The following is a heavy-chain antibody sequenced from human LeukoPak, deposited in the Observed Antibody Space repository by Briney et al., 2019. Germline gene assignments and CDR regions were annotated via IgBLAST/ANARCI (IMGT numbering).Heavy chain of an antibody. V-gene: IGHV1-24*01. CDR3: ATGYYYDSSGYYLGY. CDR1: GDSLTELY. Sequence: ASVMVSCKVAGDSLTELYMNRVRQAPGKWLEWMGGFDPEDGETIYAQKFQGRVTMTEDTSTDTAYMELSSLRSEDTAVYYCATGYYYDSSGYYLGYWGQGTLVTVSS. CDR2: FDPEDGET. J-gene: IGHJ4*02. D-gene: IGHD3-22*01.